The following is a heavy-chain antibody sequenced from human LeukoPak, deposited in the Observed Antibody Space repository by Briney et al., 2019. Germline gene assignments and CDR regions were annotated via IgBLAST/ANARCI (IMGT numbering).Heavy chain of an antibody. CDR1: GYTFTSYD. V-gene: IGHV1-8*03. Sequence: ASVKVSCKASGYTFTSYDINWVRQATGQGLEWMGWMNPNSGNTGYAQKFQGRVTITRNTSISTAYMELSSLRSEDTAVYYCARSYGGKAPDMRRPIDYWGREPWSPSPQ. CDR3: ARSYGGKAPDMRRPIDY. J-gene: IGHJ4*02. CDR2: MNPNSGNT. D-gene: IGHD4-23*01.